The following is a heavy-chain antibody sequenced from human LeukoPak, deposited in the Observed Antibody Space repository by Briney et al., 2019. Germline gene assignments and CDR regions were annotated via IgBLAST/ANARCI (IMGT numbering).Heavy chain of an antibody. CDR1: GGSISSYY. D-gene: IGHD1-1*01. CDR3: ARDGYNIDAFDS. J-gene: IGHJ3*02. Sequence: KPSETLSLTCTVSGGSISSYYWSWIRQPAGKGLEWIGRIYDSGSTKYNPSLKSRVTISVETSKNQFSLMLTSVTAADTAVYYCARDGYNIDAFDSWGQGTMVTVSS. CDR2: IYDSGST. V-gene: IGHV4-4*07.